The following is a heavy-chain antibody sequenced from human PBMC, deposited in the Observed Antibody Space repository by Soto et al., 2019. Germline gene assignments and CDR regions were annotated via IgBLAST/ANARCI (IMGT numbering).Heavy chain of an antibody. CDR2: MNPNSGNT. V-gene: IGHV1-8*01. D-gene: IGHD3-3*01. J-gene: IGHJ6*03. CDR1: GYTFTSSD. CDR3: ARGGYYDFWSGLGYYYYYYYLYV. Sequence: ASVKVSCKDSGYTFTSSDINWVRQATVQGLEWKGWMNPNSGNTGYAQKFQGRVTMTRNTSISTAYMELSSLRSEDTAVYYCARGGYYDFWSGLGYYYYYYYLYVWGKGTTVTVS.